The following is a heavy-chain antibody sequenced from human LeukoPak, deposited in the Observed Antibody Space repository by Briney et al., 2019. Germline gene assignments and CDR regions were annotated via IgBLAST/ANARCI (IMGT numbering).Heavy chain of an antibody. CDR1: GFTFSSYG. D-gene: IGHD1-26*01. CDR3: AKGVWWELGVVDY. CDR2: ISYDGSNK. V-gene: IGHV3-30*18. J-gene: IGHJ4*02. Sequence: GRSLRLSCAASGFTFSSYGMHWVRQAPGKGLEWVAVISYDGSNKYYADSVKGRFTISRDNSKNTLYLQMNSLRAEDTAVYYCAKGVWWELGVVDYWGQGTLVTVSS.